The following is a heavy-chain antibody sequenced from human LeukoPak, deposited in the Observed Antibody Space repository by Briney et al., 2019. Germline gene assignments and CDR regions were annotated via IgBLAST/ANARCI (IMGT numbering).Heavy chain of an antibody. V-gene: IGHV1-69*01. CDR3: AGDYGDHFDY. Sequence: SVKVSCKASGGTFSTYAISWVRQAPGQGLEWMGGIIPIFGTANYAQKFQGRVTITADESTSTAYIELSSLRSEDTAVYYCAGDYGDHFDYWGQGTLVTVSS. CDR1: GGTFSTYA. J-gene: IGHJ4*02. D-gene: IGHD4-17*01. CDR2: IIPIFGTA.